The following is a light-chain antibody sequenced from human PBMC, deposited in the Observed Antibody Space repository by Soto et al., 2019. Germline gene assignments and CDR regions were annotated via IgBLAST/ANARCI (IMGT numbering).Light chain of an antibody. CDR1: ETVATN. CDR2: GAS. Sequence: VMTQSPATLSVSPGERATLSCWASETVATNLAWYQQKPGQAPRLLIYGASSRATGIPDRFSGSGSGTDFTLTISRLEPEDFAVYYCQQYGSSPSITFGQGTRLEI. J-gene: IGKJ5*01. CDR3: QQYGSSPSIT. V-gene: IGKV3-20*01.